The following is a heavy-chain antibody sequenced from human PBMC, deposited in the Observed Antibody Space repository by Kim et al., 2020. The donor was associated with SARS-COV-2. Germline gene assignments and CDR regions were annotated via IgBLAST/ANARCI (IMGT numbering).Heavy chain of an antibody. CDR2: ISYDGSNK. V-gene: IGHV3-30*18. J-gene: IGHJ4*02. CDR1: GFTFSSYG. CDR3: AKVASGSTGGFFDY. Sequence: GGSLRLSCAASGFTFSSYGMHWVRQAPGKGLEWVAVISYDGSNKYYADSVKGRFTISRDNSKNTLYLQMNSLRAEDTAVYYCAKVASGSTGGFFDYWGQGTLVTVSS. D-gene: IGHD1-26*01.